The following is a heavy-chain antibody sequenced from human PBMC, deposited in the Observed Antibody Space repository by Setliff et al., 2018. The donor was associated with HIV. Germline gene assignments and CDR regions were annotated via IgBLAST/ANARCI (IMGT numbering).Heavy chain of an antibody. CDR1: GYTFTSYY. J-gene: IGHJ4*02. D-gene: IGHD3-9*01. V-gene: IGHV1-46*01. CDR3: ARVPILRYASPVDM. Sequence: ASVKVSCKASGYTFTSYYIHWVRQAPGQGLEWMGEINPSGGSTSYSEKFRGRATMTRDTSRSTVYMELSCLRFVDTAVYYCARVPILRYASPVDMWGQGTLVTVSS. CDR2: INPSGGST.